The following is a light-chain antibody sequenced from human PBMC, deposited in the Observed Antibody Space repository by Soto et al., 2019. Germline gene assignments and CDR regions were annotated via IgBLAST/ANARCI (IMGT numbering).Light chain of an antibody. CDR2: EAS. J-gene: IGKJ4*01. V-gene: IGKV3-11*01. Sequence: EIVLTQSPATLSLSPGERATLSCRASQSVSRYLAWYQQKPGQAPRLLIYEASNRATGIPARFSGSGSGTDFTLTISSLEPEDSAVYYCQQCGKWPPLTFGGGTKVEIK. CDR1: QSVSRY. CDR3: QQCGKWPPLT.